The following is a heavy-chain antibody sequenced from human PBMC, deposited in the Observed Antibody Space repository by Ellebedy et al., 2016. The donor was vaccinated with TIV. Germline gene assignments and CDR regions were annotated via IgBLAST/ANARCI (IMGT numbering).Heavy chain of an antibody. CDR2: IIPMFGTA. CDR3: ARDNYDILTGYREFDD. D-gene: IGHD3-9*01. CDR1: GHTFIVYD. Sequence: ASVKVSCKASGHTFIVYDLSWVRQAPGQGLEWMGGIIPMFGTANYAQKLKGRVTITADESTSTIYMELSSLRSEDTAVYYCARDNYDILTGYREFDDWGQGTLVTVSS. V-gene: IGHV1-69*13. J-gene: IGHJ4*02.